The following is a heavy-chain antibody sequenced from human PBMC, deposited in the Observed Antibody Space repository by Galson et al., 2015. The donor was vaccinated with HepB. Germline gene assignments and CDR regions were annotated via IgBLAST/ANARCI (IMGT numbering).Heavy chain of an antibody. D-gene: IGHD5-12*01. Sequence: SETLSLTCSVSQGSINDYYWSWIRRSPGNRLEWIGYIYYNGDTTYNPSLGYRVGMSVDRSINQVSLWLTSVTAADTAVYYCVRHPGRGSVGYAFDLWGQGTLVTVSA. J-gene: IGHJ4*02. CDR2: IYYNGDT. CDR1: QGSINDYY. CDR3: VRHPGRGSVGYAFDL. V-gene: IGHV4-59*08.